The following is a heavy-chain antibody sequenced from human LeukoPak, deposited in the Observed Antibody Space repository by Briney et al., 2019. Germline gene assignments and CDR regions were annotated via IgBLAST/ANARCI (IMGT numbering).Heavy chain of an antibody. CDR3: ARAWDDTAMVSRSNTNYFDY. V-gene: IGHV1-46*01. Sequence: GASVKVSCKASGYTFTSYDINWVRQAPGQGLEWMGIINPSGGSTSYAQKFQGRVTMTRDTSTSTVYMELSSLRSEDTAVYYCARAWDDTAMVSRSNTNYFDYWGQGTLVTVSS. CDR2: INPSGGST. CDR1: GYTFTSYD. J-gene: IGHJ4*02. D-gene: IGHD5-18*01.